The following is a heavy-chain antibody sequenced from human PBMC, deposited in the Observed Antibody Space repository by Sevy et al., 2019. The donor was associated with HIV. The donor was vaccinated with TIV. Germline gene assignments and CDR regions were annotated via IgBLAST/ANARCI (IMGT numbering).Heavy chain of an antibody. CDR1: GFTFSSYG. V-gene: IGHV3-30*18. D-gene: IGHD5-18*01. CDR2: ISYDGSSK. CDR3: AKDQGGYSYGLPGYYYYGMDV. J-gene: IGHJ6*02. Sequence: GGSLRLSCAASGFTFSSYGMHWVRQAPGKGLEWVAVISYDGSSKYYADSVKGRFTISRDNSKNTLSLQMNSLRAEDTAVYYCAKDQGGYSYGLPGYYYYGMDVWGQGTTVTVSS.